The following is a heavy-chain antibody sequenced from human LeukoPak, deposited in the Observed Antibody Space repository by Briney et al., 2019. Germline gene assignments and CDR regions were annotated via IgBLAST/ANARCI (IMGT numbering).Heavy chain of an antibody. Sequence: ASVKVSCKASGYTFTSYAIHWVGQAPGQGLEWMGWINPYSGAINYAQKFQGRVPLTRDTSISTAYMGLSRLTTGDTAVYYCARDPKSQLLLDYWGQGTLVTVSS. CDR1: GYTFTSYA. D-gene: IGHD2-2*01. J-gene: IGHJ4*02. CDR3: ARDPKSQLLLDY. CDR2: INPYSGAI. V-gene: IGHV1-2*02.